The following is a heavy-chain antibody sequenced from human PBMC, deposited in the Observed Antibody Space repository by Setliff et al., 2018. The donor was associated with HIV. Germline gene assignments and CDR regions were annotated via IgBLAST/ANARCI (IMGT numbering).Heavy chain of an antibody. Sequence: GASVKVSCKASGYTFTGCYMHWVRQAPGQGLEWTGWINPNSGGTNYAQKFQGRVTMTRDTSISTAYMELSRLRSDDTAVYYCARGDPWFGELLSYYYYGMDVWGQGTTVTVSS. D-gene: IGHD3-10*01. V-gene: IGHV1-2*02. CDR1: GYTFTGCY. CDR3: ARGDPWFGELLSYYYYGMDV. CDR2: INPNSGGT. J-gene: IGHJ6*02.